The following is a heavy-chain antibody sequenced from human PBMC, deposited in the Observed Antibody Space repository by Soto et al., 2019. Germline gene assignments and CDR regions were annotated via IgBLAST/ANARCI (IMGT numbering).Heavy chain of an antibody. J-gene: IGHJ6*02. D-gene: IGHD6-13*01. CDR1: GGSISSGGYY. V-gene: IGHV4-31*03. CDR3: ARDPRGSSWSGGMDV. Sequence: SETLSLTCTVSGGSISSGGYYWSWIRQHPGKGLEWIGYIYYSGSTYYNPSLKSRVTISVDTSKNQFSLKLSSVTAADTAVYYCARDPRGSSWSGGMDVWGQGTTVTVSS. CDR2: IYYSGST.